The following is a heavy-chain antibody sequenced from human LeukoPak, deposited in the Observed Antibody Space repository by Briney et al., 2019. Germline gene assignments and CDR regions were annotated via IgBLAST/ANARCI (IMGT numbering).Heavy chain of an antibody. CDR1: GFTFSSYA. V-gene: IGHV3-30*04. J-gene: IGHJ5*02. CDR2: ISYDGSNK. Sequence: GRSLRLSCAASGFTFSSYAMHWVRQAPGKGLEWVAVISYDGSNKYYADSVKGRFTISRDNSKNTLYLQMNSLRSEDTAVYYCARQPPNRFGELLNWFDPWGQGTLVTVSS. CDR3: ARQPPNRFGELLNWFDP. D-gene: IGHD3-10*01.